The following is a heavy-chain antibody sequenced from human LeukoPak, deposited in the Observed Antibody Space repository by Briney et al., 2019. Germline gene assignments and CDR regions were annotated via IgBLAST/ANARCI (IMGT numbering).Heavy chain of an antibody. CDR3: ARVRYRLAETYIDY. CDR2: INPNSGGT. D-gene: IGHD3-16*01. V-gene: IGHV1-2*02. CDR1: GYTFTGYC. Sequence: ASVKVSCKASGYTFTGYCIHWVRQAPGQGPEWMGWINPNSGGTNYAQKFQGRVTMTRDTSISTAYMELSRLRSDDTAVYYCARVRYRLAETYIDYWGQGTLVTVSS. J-gene: IGHJ4*02.